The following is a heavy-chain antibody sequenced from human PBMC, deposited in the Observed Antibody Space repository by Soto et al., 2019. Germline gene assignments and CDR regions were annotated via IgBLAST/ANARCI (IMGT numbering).Heavy chain of an antibody. Sequence: GGSLRLSCAASGVTFCSYAMGGVRQAPGKGLEWVSAISGSGGSTYYADSVKGRFTISRDNSKNTLYLQMNSLRAEDTAVYYCVSTRYDRGIVVVPAAPFDYWGQGTLVTVSS. CDR2: ISGSGGST. J-gene: IGHJ4*02. D-gene: IGHD2-2*01. CDR3: VSTRYDRGIVVVPAAPFDY. V-gene: IGHV3-23*01. CDR1: GVTFCSYA.